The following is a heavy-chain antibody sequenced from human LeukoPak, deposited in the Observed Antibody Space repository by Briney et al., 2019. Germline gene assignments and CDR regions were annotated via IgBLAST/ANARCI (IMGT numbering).Heavy chain of an antibody. V-gene: IGHV4-59*01. CDR1: DGSITNFD. CDR3: ARGYGDFRVEGRYFHS. Sequence: SETLSLTCSVTDGSITNFDWSWVRQTPGKGLEFIGHVHYGGTANYNPSLRSRVTISIDSSKKHFFLKLKSVTAADTAVYYCARGYGDFRVEGRYFHSWGQGTLVTVSS. J-gene: IGHJ4*02. D-gene: IGHD4-17*01. CDR2: VHYGGTA.